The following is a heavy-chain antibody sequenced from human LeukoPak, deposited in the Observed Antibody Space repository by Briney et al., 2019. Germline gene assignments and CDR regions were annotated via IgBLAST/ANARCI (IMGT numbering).Heavy chain of an antibody. CDR3: ARRGPGTHYVDF. D-gene: IGHD1-26*01. CDR2: IWSDGTNK. J-gene: IGHJ4*02. Sequence: PGGPLRLSCAASGFTFSTYGMHWVRQPPGKGLEWVSIIWSDGTNKYYADSVKGRFTISRDNSKNTLYLQMNSLTVEDTAMYYCARRGPGTHYVDFWGQGTLVTVSS. V-gene: IGHV3-33*01. CDR1: GFTFSTYG.